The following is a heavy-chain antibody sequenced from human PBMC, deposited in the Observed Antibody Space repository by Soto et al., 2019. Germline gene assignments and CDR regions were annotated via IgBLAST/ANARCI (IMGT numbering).Heavy chain of an antibody. CDR2: IKQDGSEK. CDR1: GFTFSSYW. D-gene: IGHD3-3*01. J-gene: IGHJ4*02. CDR3: ARDRLRCLEWLLYYYFDY. V-gene: IGHV3-7*01. Sequence: PGGSLRLSCAASGFTFSSYWMSWVRQAPGKGLEWVANIKQDGSEKYYVDSVKGRFTISRDNAKNSLYLQMNSLRAEDTAVYYCARDRLRCLEWLLYYYFDYWGQGTLVTVSS.